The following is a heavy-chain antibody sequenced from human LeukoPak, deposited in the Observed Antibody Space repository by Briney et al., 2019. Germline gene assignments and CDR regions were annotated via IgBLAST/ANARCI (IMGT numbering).Heavy chain of an antibody. D-gene: IGHD5-24*01. CDR3: AKSGYNRFDY. CDR1: GFTFSSYA. Sequence: GGSLRLSCAASGFTFSSYAMSWVRQAPGKGLEWVSTISGSGSAGSTYYADSVKGRFTISRDNSKNTLYLQMNSLRAEDTAIYYCAKSGYNRFDYWGQGTLVTASS. CDR2: ISGSGSAGST. V-gene: IGHV3-23*01. J-gene: IGHJ4*02.